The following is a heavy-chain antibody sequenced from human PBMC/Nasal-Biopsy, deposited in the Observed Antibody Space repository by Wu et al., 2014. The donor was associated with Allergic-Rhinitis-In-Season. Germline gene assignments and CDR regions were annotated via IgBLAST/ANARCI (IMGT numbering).Heavy chain of an antibody. D-gene: IGHD3-22*01. CDR2: GST. J-gene: IGHJ3*02. V-gene: IGHV4-39*07. CDR3: AQFYYDSSGSSSAFDI. Sequence: GSTYYNPSLRSRVTISVDTSKNQFSLKLSSVTAADTAVYYCAQFYYDSSGSSSAFDIWGQGTMVTVSS.